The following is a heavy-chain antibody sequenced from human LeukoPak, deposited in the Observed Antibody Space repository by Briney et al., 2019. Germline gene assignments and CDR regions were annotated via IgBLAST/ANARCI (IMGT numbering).Heavy chain of an antibody. V-gene: IGHV1-69*04. CDR2: IVPLLGTT. D-gene: IGHD6-19*01. J-gene: IGHJ4*02. Sequence: AASVKVSCKASGYTFTSYGISWVRQAPGQGLEWMGRIVPLLGTTIYAQKFQGRVTITADKVTRTAYMELSSLRSEDTAVYYCARDLSGSDPHEGYWGQGTLVTVSS. CDR3: ARDLSGSDPHEGY. CDR1: GYTFTSYG.